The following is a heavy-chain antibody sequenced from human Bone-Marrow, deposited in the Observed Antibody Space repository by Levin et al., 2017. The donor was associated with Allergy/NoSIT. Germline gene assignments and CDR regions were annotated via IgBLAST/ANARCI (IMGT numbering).Heavy chain of an antibody. J-gene: IGHJ4*02. CDR3: ARRVVRVLRPFIDY. CDR2: INSDGSST. V-gene: IGHV3-74*01. CDR1: GFTFSSYW. Sequence: HPGGSLRLSCAASGFTFSSYWMHWVRQAPGKGLVWVSRINSDGSSTSYADSVKGRFTISRDNAKNTLYLQMNSLRAEDTAVYYCARRVVRVLRPFIDYWGQGTLVTVSS. D-gene: IGHD3-10*01.